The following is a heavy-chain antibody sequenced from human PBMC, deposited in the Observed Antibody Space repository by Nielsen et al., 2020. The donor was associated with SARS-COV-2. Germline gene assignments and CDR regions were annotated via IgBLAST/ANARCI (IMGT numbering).Heavy chain of an antibody. CDR2: MSHSSGKT. J-gene: IGHJ4*02. Sequence: ASVKVSCKASADTFTSYDINWWRQATGQRLEWMGRMSHSSGKTDYAQKFQGRVRMTRNTSINTAYMELSSLRSDDTAVYYCVSGGYFDWLLAFDQWGQGTLVTVSS. CDR1: ADTFTSYD. V-gene: IGHV1-8*01. CDR3: VSGGYFDWLLAFDQ. D-gene: IGHD3-9*01.